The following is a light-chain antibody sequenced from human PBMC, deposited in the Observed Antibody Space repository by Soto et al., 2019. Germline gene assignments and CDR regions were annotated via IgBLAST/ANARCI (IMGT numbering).Light chain of an antibody. V-gene: IGKV3-20*01. J-gene: IGKJ1*01. CDR2: GAS. CDR1: QSVGSNY. CDR3: QQYGGSVQT. Sequence: EIVLTQFPGTLSLSPGERATLSCRASQSVGSNYLAWYQQRPGQPPNLLIFGASHRAPDIPDRFSGSGSGTDFTLTISRLEPEDFAVYYCQQYGGSVQTFGQGTKVEI.